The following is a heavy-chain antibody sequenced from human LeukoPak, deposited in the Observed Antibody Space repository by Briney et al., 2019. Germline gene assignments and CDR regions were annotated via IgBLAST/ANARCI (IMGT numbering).Heavy chain of an antibody. D-gene: IGHD5-12*01. J-gene: IGHJ4*02. Sequence: SETLSLTCTVSGGSISSSSYYWSWIRQFPGKGLEWIGYIYHSRNTYYNPSLESRVTISVDTSENRFSLKLNSVTAADTAIYYCARDTRIEWLRFLDYWGQGILVTVSS. CDR2: IYHSRNT. CDR3: ARDTRIEWLRFLDY. CDR1: GGSISSSSYY. V-gene: IGHV4-31*03.